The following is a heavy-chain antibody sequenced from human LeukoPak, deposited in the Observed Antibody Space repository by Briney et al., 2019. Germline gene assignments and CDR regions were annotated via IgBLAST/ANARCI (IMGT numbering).Heavy chain of an antibody. CDR1: GFTFSSYG. J-gene: IGHJ4*02. Sequence: GGSLRLSCAASGFTFSSYGMHWVRQAPGKGLEWVAVIWYEGSNKYYADSVKGRFTISRENSKNTLYLQMNSLRAEDTAVYYCARVRRSVDYGDYFDYWGQGTLVTVSS. CDR2: IWYEGSNK. V-gene: IGHV3-33*01. D-gene: IGHD4-17*01. CDR3: ARVRRSVDYGDYFDY.